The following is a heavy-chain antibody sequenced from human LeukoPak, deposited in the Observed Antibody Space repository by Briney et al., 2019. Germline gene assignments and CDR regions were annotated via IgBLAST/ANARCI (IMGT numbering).Heavy chain of an antibody. CDR2: LHWNCGSA. V-gene: IGHV3-20*04. Sequence: GRSLRLSRAASRYTYEQYGMRGVSQARGKGLEGVSGLHWNCGSAGYADSVRGRFTISRDNAKNSLYLQMNSLRAEDTALYYCARWRYYTDGNCYPKPKYYFDYWGQGTLVTVSS. J-gene: IGHJ4*02. CDR1: RYTYEQYG. D-gene: IGHD3-3*01. CDR3: ARWRYYTDGNCYPKPKYYFDY.